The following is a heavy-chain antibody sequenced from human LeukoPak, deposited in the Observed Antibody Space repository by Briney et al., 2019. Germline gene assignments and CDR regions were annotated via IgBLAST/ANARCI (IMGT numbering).Heavy chain of an antibody. CDR2: IYT. J-gene: IGHJ4*02. V-gene: IGHV4-4*07. CDR3: AREEIAVTARSLDY. D-gene: IGHD6-19*01. Sequence: SETLSLTCTVSGGSISSNYWSWIRQPAGKGLEWIGRIYTNYNPSLKSRVALSLDTSENQFSLKLSSVTAADTAMYYCAREEIAVTARSLDYWGQGTLVTVSS. CDR1: GGSISSNY.